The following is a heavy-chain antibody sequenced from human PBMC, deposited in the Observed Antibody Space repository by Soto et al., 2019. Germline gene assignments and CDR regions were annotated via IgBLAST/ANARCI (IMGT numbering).Heavy chain of an antibody. CDR2: ISWNSGSI. CDR1: GFTISTYA. Sequence: PGGSLRLSCAASGFTISTYAMTWVRQAPGKGLEWVSGISWNSGSIGYADSVKGRFTISRDNAKNSLYLQMNSLRAEDTAFYYCAKDMKNYYDSSGSDYWGQGTLVTVSS. CDR3: AKDMKNYYDSSGSDY. D-gene: IGHD3-22*01. J-gene: IGHJ4*02. V-gene: IGHV3-9*01.